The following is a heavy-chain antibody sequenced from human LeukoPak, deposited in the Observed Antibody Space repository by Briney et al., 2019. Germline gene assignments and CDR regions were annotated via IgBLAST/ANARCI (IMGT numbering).Heavy chain of an antibody. CDR2: INPNSGGT. V-gene: IGHV1-2*02. CDR1: GYTFTGYY. J-gene: IGHJ4*02. Sequence: ASVKVSCKASGYTFTGYYMHWVRQAPGQGLEWMGWINPNSGGTNYAQKFQGRVTMTTDTSTSTAYMELRSLRSDDTAVYYCARDTSGIAAARITTDYWGQGTLVTVSS. D-gene: IGHD6-13*01. CDR3: ARDTSGIAAARITTDY.